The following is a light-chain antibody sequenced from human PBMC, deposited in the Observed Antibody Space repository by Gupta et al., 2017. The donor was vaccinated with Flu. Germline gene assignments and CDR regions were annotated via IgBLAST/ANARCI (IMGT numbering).Light chain of an antibody. CDR1: KSINNY. J-gene: IGKJ4*01. CDR3: QQSDNTPFT. V-gene: IGKV1-39*01. CDR2: TAS. Sequence: PAFLSSSNGDRVTSTCRASKSINNYLHWYQQKPAEAPKFIISTASRLKSGAPSRFSGSGSGTEFTLTISKLQPGDFATYYCQQSDNTPFTFGGGTKVEIK.